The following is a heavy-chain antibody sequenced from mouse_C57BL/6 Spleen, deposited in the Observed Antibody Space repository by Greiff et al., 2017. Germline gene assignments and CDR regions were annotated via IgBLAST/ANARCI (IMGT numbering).Heavy chain of an antibody. CDR3: TTGDYGIV. Sequence: EVQLQQSGAELVRPGASVKLSCTASGFNIKDDYMHWVKQRPEQGLEWIGWIDPENGDTEYASKFQGKATITADTSSNTAYLQLSSLTSEDTAVYYCTTGDYGIVWGTGTTVTVSS. D-gene: IGHD1-1*01. V-gene: IGHV14-4*01. CDR1: GFNIKDDY. CDR2: IDPENGDT. J-gene: IGHJ1*03.